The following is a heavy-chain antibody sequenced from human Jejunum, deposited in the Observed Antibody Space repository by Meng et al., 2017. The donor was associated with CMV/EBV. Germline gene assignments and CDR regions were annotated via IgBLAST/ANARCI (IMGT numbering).Heavy chain of an antibody. V-gene: IGHV3-73*01. CDR2: IRSKDNSYAT. D-gene: IGHD2-2*01. Sequence: SGSAMHWVRQASGKGLEWVGRIRSKDNSYATAYAASVKGRFTISRDDSKNTAYLQMNSLKTEDTAVYYCTRQLGCSSTSCRNFDYWGQGTLVTVSS. CDR1: SGSA. J-gene: IGHJ4*02. CDR3: TRQLGCSSTSCRNFDY.